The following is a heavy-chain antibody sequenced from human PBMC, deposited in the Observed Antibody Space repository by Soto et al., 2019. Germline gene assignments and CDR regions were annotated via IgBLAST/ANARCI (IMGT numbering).Heavy chain of an antibody. CDR1: GYSVTSHY. D-gene: IGHD1-20*01. CDR3: ARDLADPQVNSEEALDY. CDR2: MHYTGFS. Sequence: SETLSLTCTFSGYSVTSHYLTWIRQSPGKGLEWIGYMHYTGFSHYNPSLKSRLALSVDTSRSQFTLQLTSVTAADTAVYYCARDLADPQVNSEEALDYWGQGTLVTVSS. V-gene: IGHV4-59*02. J-gene: IGHJ4*02.